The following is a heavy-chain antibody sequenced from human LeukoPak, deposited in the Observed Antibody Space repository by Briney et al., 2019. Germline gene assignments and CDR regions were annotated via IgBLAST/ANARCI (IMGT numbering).Heavy chain of an antibody. Sequence: ASVKVSCKASGYTFTSYGISWVRQAPGQGLEWMGWISAYNGNTNYAQKFQGRVTMTRNTSISTAYMELSSLRSEDTAVYYCARDDSSGYHLPFDYWGQGTLVTVSS. CDR1: GYTFTSYG. J-gene: IGHJ4*02. V-gene: IGHV1-18*01. CDR2: ISAYNGNT. CDR3: ARDDSSGYHLPFDY. D-gene: IGHD3-22*01.